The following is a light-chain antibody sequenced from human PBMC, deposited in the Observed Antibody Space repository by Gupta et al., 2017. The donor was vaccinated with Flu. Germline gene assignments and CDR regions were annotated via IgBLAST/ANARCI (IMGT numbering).Light chain of an antibody. CDR3: CSYAGSYTWV. CDR2: DVT. Sequence: RSVSGSPGQSVTISCTGTNSDVGGYDYVSWYQQYPCKAPTFMIYDVTKRPSGVPDRCSGSKSGNTASLTISGLQAEDEAYYYCCSYAGSYTWVFGGGTKLTVV. CDR1: NSDVGGYDY. J-gene: IGLJ3*02. V-gene: IGLV2-11*01.